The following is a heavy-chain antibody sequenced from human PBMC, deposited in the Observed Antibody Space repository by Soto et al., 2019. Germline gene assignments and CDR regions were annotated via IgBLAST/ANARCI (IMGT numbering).Heavy chain of an antibody. CDR3: ARLDSSGWSY. CDR2: IYTSDSDV. V-gene: IGHV5-51*03. D-gene: IGHD6-13*01. Sequence: EVQLEQSGAEVKKPGESLKISCKGSGFSFTSYWIGWVRQMPGKGLDWMGNIYTSDSDVTYSPSFKGLVTMSADKSTNTAYLQWSSLKASDTAIYFCARLDSSGWSYWGQGTRVTVSS. CDR1: GFSFTSYW. J-gene: IGHJ4*02.